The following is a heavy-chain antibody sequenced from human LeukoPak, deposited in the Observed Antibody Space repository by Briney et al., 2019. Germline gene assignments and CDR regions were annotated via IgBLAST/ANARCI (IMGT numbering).Heavy chain of an antibody. D-gene: IGHD5-12*01. Sequence: PSETLSLTCAVYGGSFSGYYWSWIRQPPGKGLEWIGEINHSGSTNYNPSLKSRVTISVDTSKNQFSLKLSSVTAADTAVYYCARAYSGYDYWGQGTLVIVSS. V-gene: IGHV4-34*01. CDR1: GGSFSGYY. J-gene: IGHJ4*02. CDR2: INHSGST. CDR3: ARAYSGYDY.